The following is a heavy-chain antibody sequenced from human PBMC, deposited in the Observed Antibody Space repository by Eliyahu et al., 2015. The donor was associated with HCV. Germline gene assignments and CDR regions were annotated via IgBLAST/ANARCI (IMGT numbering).Heavy chain of an antibody. Sequence: EVQLVESGGNLVQPGGSLXLSCAASGFTFXXYWXTWVRQXPGKGLEWVANINGDGSDKYYVGSVRGRFTISRDNAKNSLYLQMHSLTVEDTAVYYCARDEPNAYYNSWGQGTLVTVSS. CDR1: GFTFXXYW. D-gene: IGHD5-24*01. CDR2: INGDGSDK. CDR3: ARDEPNAYYNS. J-gene: IGHJ5*02. V-gene: IGHV3-7*01.